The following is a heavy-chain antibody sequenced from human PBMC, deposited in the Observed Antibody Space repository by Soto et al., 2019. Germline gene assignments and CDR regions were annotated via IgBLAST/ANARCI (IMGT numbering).Heavy chain of an antibody. Sequence: SETLSLTCAVSGGSIGSGGDSWSWIRQPPGKGLEWIGYIYHSGNTYYNPSLKSRVTISVDRSKNQFSLKLSSMTAADTAVYYCARHNYGSGSTYFDYWGQGTLVTVSS. D-gene: IGHD3-10*01. V-gene: IGHV4-30-2*01. CDR1: GGSIGSGGDS. J-gene: IGHJ4*02. CDR3: ARHNYGSGSTYFDY. CDR2: IYHSGNT.